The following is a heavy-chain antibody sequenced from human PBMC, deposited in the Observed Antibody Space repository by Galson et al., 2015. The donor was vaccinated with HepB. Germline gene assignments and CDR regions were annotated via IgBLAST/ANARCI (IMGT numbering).Heavy chain of an antibody. V-gene: IGHV3-23*01. CDR2: TSGSGDGT. CDR1: GFTFSSYS. Sequence: SLRLSCAASGFTFSSYSMNWVRQAPGKGLEWVSSTSGSGDGTFYADSVKGRFTISRDNSKNTLYLQMNSLRAEDTAVYYCAKVSSTSCYAGSDYWGQGTLVTVSS. CDR3: AKVSSTSCYAGSDY. D-gene: IGHD2-2*01. J-gene: IGHJ4*02.